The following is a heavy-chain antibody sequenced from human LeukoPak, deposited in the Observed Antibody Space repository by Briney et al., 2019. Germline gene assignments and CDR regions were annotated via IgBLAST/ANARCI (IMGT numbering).Heavy chain of an antibody. CDR3: AREEVIAAAGPPLDY. Sequence: ASVKVSCKASGYTFTDYYMHWVRQAPGQGLEWMGWINPNSGGTNYAQKFQGRVTMTRDTSISTAYMELSRLRSDDTAVFYCAREEVIAAAGPPLDYWGQGALVTVAS. J-gene: IGHJ4*02. CDR2: INPNSGGT. CDR1: GYTFTDYY. V-gene: IGHV1-2*02. D-gene: IGHD6-13*01.